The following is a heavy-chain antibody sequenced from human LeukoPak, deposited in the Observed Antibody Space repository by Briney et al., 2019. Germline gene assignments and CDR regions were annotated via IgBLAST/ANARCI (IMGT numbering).Heavy chain of an antibody. D-gene: IGHD3-10*01. Sequence: GGSLRLSCAASGFTFDDYAMHWVRQAPGKGLEWVSLISWDGGSTYYADSVKGRFTISRDNSKNTLYLQMNSLRAEDTAVYYCARAPEGSPIDYWGQGTLVTVSS. J-gene: IGHJ4*02. CDR2: ISWDGGST. CDR1: GFTFDDYA. V-gene: IGHV3-43D*03. CDR3: ARAPEGSPIDY.